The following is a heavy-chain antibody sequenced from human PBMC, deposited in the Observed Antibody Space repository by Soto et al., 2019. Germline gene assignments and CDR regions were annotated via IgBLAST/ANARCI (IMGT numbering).Heavy chain of an antibody. D-gene: IGHD1-26*01. Sequence: QVQLVQSGAEVKKPGSSVKVSCKASGGTFSSYTISWVRQAPGQGLEWMGRIIPILGIANYAQKFQGRVTITADKSTSTAYMERSSLRSEDTAVYYCGRGGYYGGNSFDYWGQGTLVTVSS. V-gene: IGHV1-69*02. CDR1: GGTFSSYT. J-gene: IGHJ4*02. CDR2: IIPILGIA. CDR3: GRGGYYGGNSFDY.